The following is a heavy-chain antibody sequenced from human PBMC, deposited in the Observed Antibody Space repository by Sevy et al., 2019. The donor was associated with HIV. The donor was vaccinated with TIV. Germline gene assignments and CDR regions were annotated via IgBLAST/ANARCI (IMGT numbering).Heavy chain of an antibody. V-gene: IGHV3-15*07. CDR3: TARNFDF. J-gene: IGHJ4*02. CDR1: GLTLSYAW. CDR2: IKSESDGGTT. Sequence: GGSLRLSCAPSGLTLSYAWMNWVRQAPGKGLEWVGHIKSESDGGTTDFATTVKGRFIISRDDSKNTLYLQMNSLKTGDTALYYCTARNFDFWGRGTLVTVSS.